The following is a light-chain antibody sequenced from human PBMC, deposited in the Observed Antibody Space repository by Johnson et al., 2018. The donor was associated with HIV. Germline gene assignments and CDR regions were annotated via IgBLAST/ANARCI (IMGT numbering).Light chain of an antibody. V-gene: IGLV1-51*01. CDR2: DNN. CDR1: SSNIGNNY. Sequence: QSVLTQPPSVSAAPGQKVTISCSGSSSNIGNNYVSWYQQLPGTAPKLLIYDNNKRPSGIPYRFSDSQSGTSATLAITGLQTGDEADYYCGTWDTSLGAQYVFGSGTKVTVL. CDR3: GTWDTSLGAQYV. J-gene: IGLJ1*01.